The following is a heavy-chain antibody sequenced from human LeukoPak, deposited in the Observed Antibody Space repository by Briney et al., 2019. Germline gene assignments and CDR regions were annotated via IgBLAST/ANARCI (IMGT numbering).Heavy chain of an antibody. J-gene: IGHJ6*02. CDR2: IIPIFGTA. V-gene: IGHV1-69*13. D-gene: IGHD6-6*01. CDR1: GGAFSSCA. Sequence: SVKVSCKASGGAFSSCAISWVRQAPGQGLEWMGGIIPIFGTANYAQKFQGRVTITADESTSTAYMELSSLRSEDTAVYYCARGRAARQWYYYYYGMDVWGQGTTVTVS. CDR3: ARGRAARQWYYYYYGMDV.